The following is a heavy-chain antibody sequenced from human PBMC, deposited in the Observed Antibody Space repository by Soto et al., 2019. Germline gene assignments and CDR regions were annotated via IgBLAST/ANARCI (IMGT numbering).Heavy chain of an antibody. V-gene: IGHV3-53*01. J-gene: IGHJ4*02. CDR2: IYSGGYT. Sequence: EVQLVESGGGLIQPGGSLRLSCAVSGFTVSNNYMSWVRQAPGKGLEGVSVIYSGGYTAYGDSVKGRFTISRDNSKNTLFLKMKSLGAGDTAVDYGAAQRGGGGYWGQGTLVTVSS. D-gene: IGHD6-25*01. CDR1: GFTVSNNY. CDR3: AAQRGGGGY.